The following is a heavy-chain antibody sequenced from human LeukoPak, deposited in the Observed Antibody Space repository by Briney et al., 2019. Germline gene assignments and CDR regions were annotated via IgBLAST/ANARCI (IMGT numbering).Heavy chain of an antibody. V-gene: IGHV4-34*01. CDR1: GGSFSGYY. J-gene: IGHJ4*02. CDR3: AGTYCSGRGYFDY. CDR2: INHSGST. D-gene: IGHD6-19*01. Sequence: SETLSLTCAVYGGSFSGYYWSWIRQPPGKGLEWIGEINHSGSTNYNPSLKSRVTISVDTSKNQFSLKLSSVTAADTAVYYCAGTYCSGRGYFDYWGQGTLVTVSS.